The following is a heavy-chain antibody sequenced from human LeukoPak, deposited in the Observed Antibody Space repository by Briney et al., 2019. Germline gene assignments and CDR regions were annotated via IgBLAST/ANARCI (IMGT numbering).Heavy chain of an antibody. V-gene: IGHV3-7*01. D-gene: IGHD5-18*01. J-gene: IGHJ4*02. Sequence: GGSLRLSCAASGFTFNRYWMSWVRQAPGKELQWVANIKEDGSDKNYVESMKGRFTISRDNAKNSLYLQMNSLRVEDTAVYYCARDAGYGYDRFDYWGQGTQVTVSS. CDR3: ARDAGYGYDRFDY. CDR2: IKEDGSDK. CDR1: GFTFNRYW.